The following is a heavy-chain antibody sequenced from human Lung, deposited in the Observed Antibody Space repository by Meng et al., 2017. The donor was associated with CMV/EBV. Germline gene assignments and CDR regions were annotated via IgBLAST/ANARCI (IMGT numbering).Heavy chain of an antibody. CDR2: IDHVERA. CDR1: GDAISSSNW. Sequence: LTGAGSGDAISSSNWWRWVSKPQGKGLEWIGQIDHVERAAYNPSLKSGGTITVDKSKNELSMKLTSVTAADRAVYYCVRNGFDSLDLWGQGTLVTVSS. D-gene: IGHD3-9*01. V-gene: IGHV4-4*02. CDR3: VRNGFDSLDL. J-gene: IGHJ4*02.